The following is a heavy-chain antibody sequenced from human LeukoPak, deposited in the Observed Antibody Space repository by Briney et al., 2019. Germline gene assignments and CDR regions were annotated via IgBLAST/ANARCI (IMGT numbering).Heavy chain of an antibody. D-gene: IGHD6-19*01. V-gene: IGHV3-30*02. CDR3: AKAIGVAGYYFDY. J-gene: IGHJ4*02. Sequence: GGSLRLSCAASGFTFSSYGMHWVRQAPGKGLEWVAFIRYDGSNKYYADSVKGRFTISRDNAKNSLYLQMNSLRAEDTAVYYCAKAIGVAGYYFDYWGQGTLVTVSS. CDR1: GFTFSSYG. CDR2: IRYDGSNK.